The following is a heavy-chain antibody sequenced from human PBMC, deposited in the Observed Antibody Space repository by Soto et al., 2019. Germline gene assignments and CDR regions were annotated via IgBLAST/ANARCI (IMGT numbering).Heavy chain of an antibody. CDR1: GFTFSSYS. J-gene: IGHJ6*02. CDR3: ARDSRVATMSYYYYGMDV. CDR2: ISSSSSYI. D-gene: IGHD5-12*01. V-gene: IGHV3-21*01. Sequence: GGSLRLSFAASGFTFSSYSMNWVRQAPGKGLEWVSSISSSSSYIYYADLVKGRFTISRDNAKNSLYLQMNSLRAEDTAVYYCARDSRVATMSYYYYGMDVWGQGTTVTVSS.